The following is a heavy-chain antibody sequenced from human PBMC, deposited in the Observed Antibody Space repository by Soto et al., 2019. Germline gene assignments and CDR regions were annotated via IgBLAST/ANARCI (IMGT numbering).Heavy chain of an antibody. CDR1: GGSISSGGYY. J-gene: IGHJ4*02. V-gene: IGHV4-31*03. D-gene: IGHD3-3*01. Sequence: PSETLSLTCTFSGGSISSGGYYWSWIRQHPGKGLEWIGYIYYSGSTYYNPSLKSRVTISVDTSKNQFSLKLTSVTAADAALYYCARGGDFWSGASRGYFDYWGQGTLVTVLS. CDR2: IYYSGST. CDR3: ARGGDFWSGASRGYFDY.